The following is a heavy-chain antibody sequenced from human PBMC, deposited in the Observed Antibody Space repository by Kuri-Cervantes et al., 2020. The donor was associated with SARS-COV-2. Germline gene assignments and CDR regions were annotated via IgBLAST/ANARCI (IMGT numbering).Heavy chain of an antibody. CDR3: ATRSGTAFDFDY. J-gene: IGHJ4*02. CDR2: INHSGNT. V-gene: IGHV4-34*01. Sequence: ESLKISCALYGGLFSGYYWSWIRQTPGKGLEWIGEINHSGNTNYNPSLKSRVTISVDTSKNHFSLKLNSVTAADTAVYYCATRSGTAFDFDYWGQGTLVTVSS. CDR1: GGLFSGYY. D-gene: IGHD1-26*01.